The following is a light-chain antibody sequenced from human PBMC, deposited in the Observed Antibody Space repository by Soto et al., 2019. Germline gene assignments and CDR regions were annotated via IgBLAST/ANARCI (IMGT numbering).Light chain of an antibody. CDR3: QQYGGSPGT. CDR2: GAS. Sequence: EIVLTQSPATLSLSPGERATLSCRASQSVSSYLAWYQQKPGQAPRLLIYGASSRATGIPDRFSGSGSGTRFTLTISRLEPEDFEVYYCQQYGGSPGTFGPGTKVDIK. J-gene: IGKJ3*01. V-gene: IGKV3-20*01. CDR1: QSVSSY.